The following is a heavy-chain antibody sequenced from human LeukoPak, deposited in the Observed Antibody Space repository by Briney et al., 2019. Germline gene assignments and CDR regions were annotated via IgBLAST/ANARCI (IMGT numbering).Heavy chain of an antibody. CDR2: IYTSGST. D-gene: IGHD2-2*01. CDR1: GGSISSGSYY. J-gene: IGHJ6*03. Sequence: ASETLSLTCTVSGGSISSGSYYWSWIRQPAGKGLEWIGRIYTSGSTNYNPSLKSRVTISVDTSKNQFSLKLSSVTAADTAVYYCARDSGVVVPAAMKDYYYYYMDVWGKGTTVTVSS. V-gene: IGHV4-61*02. CDR3: ARDSGVVVPAAMKDYYYYYMDV.